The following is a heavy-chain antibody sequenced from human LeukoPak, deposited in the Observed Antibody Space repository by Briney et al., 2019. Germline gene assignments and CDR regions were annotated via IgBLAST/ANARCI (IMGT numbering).Heavy chain of an antibody. CDR2: TYYRSKWYN. CDR1: GDSVSSNSAA. J-gene: IGHJ3*02. CDR3: ARDLPLNYDSWSGYYFAAFDI. V-gene: IGHV6-1*01. Sequence: SQTLSLTCAISGDSVSSNSAAWNWIRQSPSRGLEWLGRTYYRSKWYNDYAVSVKSRITINPDTSKNQFSLQLNSVTPEDTAVYYCARDLPLNYDSWSGYYFAAFDIWGQGTMVTVSS. D-gene: IGHD3-3*01.